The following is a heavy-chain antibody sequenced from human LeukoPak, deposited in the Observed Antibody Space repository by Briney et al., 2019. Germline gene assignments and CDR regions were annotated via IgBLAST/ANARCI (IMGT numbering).Heavy chain of an antibody. CDR1: GFTFSSYS. Sequence: GGSLRLSCAASGFTFSSYSINWVRQAPGKGLEWVSSISSSNSYIYYADSVKGRFTISRDNAKNSLYLQMNSLRAEDTAVYYCARGKTTVTDFDYWGQGTLVTVSS. D-gene: IGHD4-17*01. CDR3: ARGKTTVTDFDY. CDR2: ISSSNSYI. V-gene: IGHV3-21*01. J-gene: IGHJ4*02.